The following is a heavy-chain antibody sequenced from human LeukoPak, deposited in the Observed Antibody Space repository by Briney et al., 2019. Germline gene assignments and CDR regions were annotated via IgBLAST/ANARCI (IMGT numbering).Heavy chain of an antibody. J-gene: IGHJ4*02. V-gene: IGHV4-4*02. CDR2: IYHSGGT. CDR3: ARARGAEAIDY. D-gene: IGHD3-10*01. Sequence: PSGTLSLTCAVSGGSISSSNWWSWVRQPPGKGLEWIGEIYHSGGTNYNPSLKSRVSISVDTSKNQFSLKLSSLTAADTSVYYCARARGAEAIDYWGQGTLVTVSS. CDR1: GGSISSSNW.